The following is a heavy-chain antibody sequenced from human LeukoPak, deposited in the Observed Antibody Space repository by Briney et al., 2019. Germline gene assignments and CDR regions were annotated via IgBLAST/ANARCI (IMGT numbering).Heavy chain of an antibody. CDR3: ARTKPPCTSCLLLDY. D-gene: IGHD2-2*01. Sequence: AASVKVSCKASGYTFTAYCIHWLRQAPGQGLEWMGWINPNSGGTNYAPKFRGLVTMSSDTSITTAYMELSRLISGDTAVYYCARTKPPCTSCLLLDYWGQGTLVTVSS. CDR1: GYTFTAYC. V-gene: IGHV1-2*02. CDR2: INPNSGGT. J-gene: IGHJ4*02.